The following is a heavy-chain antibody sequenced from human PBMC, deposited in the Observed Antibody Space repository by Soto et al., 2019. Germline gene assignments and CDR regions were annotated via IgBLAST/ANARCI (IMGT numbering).Heavy chain of an antibody. CDR3: GRGISLTKVEY. CDR1: GGTVSNSA. CDR2: IIPIFGPA. Sequence: QVQLVQSGAEVKKPGSSVKVSCKASGGTVSNSALSWLRQATGQGLEWMGGIIPIFGPATYSQKFQDRVTITADESTGTGYIELSSLTSEDTAVYCWGRGISLTKVEYWGQGSLVTFSS. J-gene: IGHJ4*02. D-gene: IGHD2-2*01. V-gene: IGHV1-69*01.